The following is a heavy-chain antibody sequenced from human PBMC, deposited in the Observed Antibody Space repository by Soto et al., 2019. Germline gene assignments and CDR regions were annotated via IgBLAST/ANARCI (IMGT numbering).Heavy chain of an antibody. CDR1: GYTLTELS. CDR2: FDPEDGET. V-gene: IGHV1-24*01. Sequence: QVQLVQSGAEVKKPGASVKVSCKVSGYTLTELSMHWVRQAPGKGLEWMGGFDPEDGETIYAQKFQGRVTMTEDTSTDTADMELRSLRSEDTAVYYCATIRPGVQWLVLYYFDYWGQGTLVTVSS. CDR3: ATIRPGVQWLVLYYFDY. D-gene: IGHD6-19*01. J-gene: IGHJ4*02.